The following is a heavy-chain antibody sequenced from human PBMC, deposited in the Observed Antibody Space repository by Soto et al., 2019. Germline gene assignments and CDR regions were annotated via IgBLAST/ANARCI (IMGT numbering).Heavy chain of an antibody. J-gene: IGHJ5*02. CDR2: ISWESGSI. CDR3: VKDRMRSSWPPDWFDP. D-gene: IGHD6-13*01. CDR1: GFNFDDYA. Sequence: GGSLRLSCAASGFNFDDYAMHWVRQIPGKGLEWVSGISWESGSIGYADSVKGRFTISRDNSKNTLYLQMSSLRAEDTAVYYCVKDRMRSSWPPDWFDPWGQRTLVTVSS. V-gene: IGHV3-9*01.